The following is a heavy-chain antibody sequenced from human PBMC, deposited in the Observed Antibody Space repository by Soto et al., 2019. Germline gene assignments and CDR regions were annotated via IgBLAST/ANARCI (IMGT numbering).Heavy chain of an antibody. CDR1: GLTISGKKY. Sequence: DVQLVASGGGLIQPGESLRLSCAAFGLTISGKKYVAWVRQAPGKGLEWVSALYDVDGSFYADSVKGRFTTSSDSSKTTVYLQMNDLRHDYTAVYYCATWHEREHAYDVWGQGTTVTVSS. V-gene: IGHV3-53*01. D-gene: IGHD1-1*01. CDR2: LYDVDGS. J-gene: IGHJ3*01. CDR3: ATWHEREHAYDV.